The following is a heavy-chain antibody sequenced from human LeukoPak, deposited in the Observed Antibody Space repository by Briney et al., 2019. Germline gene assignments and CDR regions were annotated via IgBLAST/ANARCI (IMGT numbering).Heavy chain of an antibody. V-gene: IGHV3-74*01. CDR2: INSDGSST. Sequence: GCNRLSCAASGFTFSSYWMQWVGESLKKRLVWVSRINSDGSSTSYADSVKGRFTISRYNAKNTLYLQMNSRRAEDTAVYYRARRGDFWSGYYYYYYMDVWGKGTTVTVSS. CDR1: GFTFSSYW. D-gene: IGHD3-3*01. J-gene: IGHJ6*03. CDR3: ARRGDFWSGYYYYYYMDV.